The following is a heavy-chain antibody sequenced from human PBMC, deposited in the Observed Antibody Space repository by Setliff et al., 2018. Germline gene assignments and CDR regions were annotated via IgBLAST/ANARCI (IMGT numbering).Heavy chain of an antibody. CDR3: ARGRMRGSRSGPSCTYGPFDI. D-gene: IGHD2-2*01. CDR1: GGSINSMSYY. Sequence: SETLSLTCTVSGGSINSMSYYWGWIRQPPGKGLEWNGSIYHSRSSYYNPSLRSRVTISVDTSKNQFSLSLRSVTAADTAVYYCARGRMRGSRSGPSCTYGPFDIWGQGTPVTV. V-gene: IGHV4-39*07. CDR2: IYHSRSS. J-gene: IGHJ3*02.